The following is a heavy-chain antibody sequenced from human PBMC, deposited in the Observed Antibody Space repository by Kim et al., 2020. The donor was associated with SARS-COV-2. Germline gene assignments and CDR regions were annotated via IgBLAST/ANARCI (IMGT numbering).Heavy chain of an antibody. J-gene: IGHJ4*02. CDR3: AGSKTTFDY. Sequence: GGSLRLSCAASGFTFSTYWMHWVRQAPGKGLMWVSRISSDGSNIRYADSVKGRFTISRDNAKNTLYLEMNSLRAEDTAVYYCAGSKTTFDYWGQGTLVTVSS. D-gene: IGHD4-17*01. V-gene: IGHV3-74*01. CDR2: ISSDGSNI. CDR1: GFTFSTYW.